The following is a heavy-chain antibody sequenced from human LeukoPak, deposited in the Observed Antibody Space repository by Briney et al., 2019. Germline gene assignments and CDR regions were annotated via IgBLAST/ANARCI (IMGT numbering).Heavy chain of an antibody. Sequence: GGSLRLSCAASGFTFSSYGMHWVRQAPGKGLKWVAVISYDGSNKYYADSVKGRFTISRDNSKNTLYLQMNSLRAEDTAVYYCAKGVYYYDSSGYLDYWGQGTLVTVSS. CDR3: AKGVYYYDSSGYLDY. CDR2: ISYDGSNK. V-gene: IGHV3-30*18. J-gene: IGHJ4*02. D-gene: IGHD3-22*01. CDR1: GFTFSSYG.